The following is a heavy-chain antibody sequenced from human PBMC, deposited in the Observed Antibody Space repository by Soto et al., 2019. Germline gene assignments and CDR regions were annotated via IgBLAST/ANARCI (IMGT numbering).Heavy chain of an antibody. D-gene: IGHD2-2*01. V-gene: IGHV2-26*01. J-gene: IGHJ3*02. Sequence: QVTLKESGPVLVKPTEPLTLTCTVSGFSLSNARMGVSWIRQPPGKALEWLAHILPSGETSYRTSLKRRLTISKDTSKSQMVLTMTNMDPVNTATYFCARGVGGNYHDAFYIWGQGAMVAISS. CDR2: ILPSGET. CDR1: GFSLSNARMG. CDR3: ARGVGGNYHDAFYI.